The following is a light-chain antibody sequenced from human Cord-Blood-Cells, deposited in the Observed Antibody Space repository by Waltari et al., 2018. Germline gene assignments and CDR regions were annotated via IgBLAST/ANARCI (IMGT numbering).Light chain of an antibody. Sequence: QSALTQPPSASGSPGQSVTISCTGTSSDVGGDNYVSWYQQHPGNAPKLMIYEVSKRPSGVPDRFSGSKSGNTASLTVSGLQAEDEADYYCSSYAGSNNVFGTGTKVTVL. CDR2: EVS. CDR3: SSYAGSNNV. CDR1: SSDVGGDNY. J-gene: IGLJ1*01. V-gene: IGLV2-8*01.